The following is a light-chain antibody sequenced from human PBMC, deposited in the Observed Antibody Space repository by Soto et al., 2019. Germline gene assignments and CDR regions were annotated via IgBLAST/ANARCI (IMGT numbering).Light chain of an antibody. J-gene: IGLJ2*01. V-gene: IGLV4-60*03. CDR1: SGHTSHI. Sequence: QLVLTQSSSASASLGSSVKLTCSLDSGHTSHIIAWHQQQPGKAPRYLMKLEGSGIYNKGSGAPDRFSGSSSGADRYLTISNLQSEYEADYYCETWDCNIGIFGEGTQLTVL. CDR2: LEGSGIY. CDR3: ETWDCNIGI.